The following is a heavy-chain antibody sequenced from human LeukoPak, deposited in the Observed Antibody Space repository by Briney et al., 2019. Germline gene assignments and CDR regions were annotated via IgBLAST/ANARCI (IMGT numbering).Heavy chain of an antibody. CDR1: GYTFTSYG. CDR3: AADTFLVVPAARGSYYYYGMDV. CDR2: ISAYNGNT. Sequence: ASVKVSCKASGYTFTSYGISWVRQAPGQGLEWMGWISAYNGNTNYAQKLQSRVTMTTDTSTSTAYMELRSLRSDDTAVYYCAADTFLVVPAARGSYYYYGMDVWGQGTTVTVSS. V-gene: IGHV1-18*01. D-gene: IGHD2-2*01. J-gene: IGHJ6*02.